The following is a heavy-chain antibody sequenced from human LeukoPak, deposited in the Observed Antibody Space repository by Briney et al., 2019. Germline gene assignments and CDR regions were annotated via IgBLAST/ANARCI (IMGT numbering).Heavy chain of an antibody. J-gene: IGHJ6*02. D-gene: IGHD6-13*01. Sequence: SETLSLTCTISGGTISSGDYYWSWIRQPPGRGLEWIGYIYYSGSTYYNPSLKSRVTLSVDTSKNQFSLKLSSVTAADTAVYYCARGGGSSSKYYYYYYGMDVWGQGTTVTVSS. CDR1: GGTISSGDYY. CDR2: IYYSGST. CDR3: ARGGGSSSKYYYYYYGMDV. V-gene: IGHV4-30-4*01.